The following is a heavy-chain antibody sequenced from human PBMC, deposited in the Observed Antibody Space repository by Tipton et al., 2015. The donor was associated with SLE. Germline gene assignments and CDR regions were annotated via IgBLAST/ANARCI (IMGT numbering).Heavy chain of an antibody. CDR2: INHSGSS. V-gene: IGHV4-34*01. CDR1: GGSFSGYY. CDR3: ARDHWSGQRWFDP. Sequence: TLSLTCAVYGGSFSGYYWSWIRQPPGKGLEWIGEINHSGSSNYNPSLKSRVTISVDTSKNQFSLNLTSVTAADTAVYYCARDHWSGQRWFDPWGQGTLVTVSS. D-gene: IGHD3-3*01. J-gene: IGHJ5*02.